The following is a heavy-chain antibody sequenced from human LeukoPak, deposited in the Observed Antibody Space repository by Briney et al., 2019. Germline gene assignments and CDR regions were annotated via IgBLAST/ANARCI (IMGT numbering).Heavy chain of an antibody. V-gene: IGHV4-61*02. CDR1: GNSISSGDNY. Sequence: ASETLSLTCTVSGNSISSGDNYWSWIRQPAGKGLEWIGRIYTSGSTNYNPSLKSRVTISVDTSKNQFSLKLSSVTAADTAVYYCARGKYFGWLVSYYYYMDVWGKGTTVTISS. CDR3: ARGKYFGWLVSYYYYMDV. J-gene: IGHJ6*03. D-gene: IGHD3-9*01. CDR2: IYTSGST.